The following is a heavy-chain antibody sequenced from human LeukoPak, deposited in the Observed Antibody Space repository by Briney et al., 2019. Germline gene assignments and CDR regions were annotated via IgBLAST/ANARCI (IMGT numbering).Heavy chain of an antibody. CDR2: IIPILGIA. CDR3: ARGGYGGNSLLDY. D-gene: IGHD4-23*01. CDR1: GGTFSSYA. V-gene: IGHV1-69*04. J-gene: IGHJ4*02. Sequence: SVKVSCKASGGTFSSYAISWVRQAPGQGLEWMGRIIPILGIANYAQKFQGRVTITADKSTSTAYMELSSLRSEDTAVYYCARGGYGGNSLLDYWGQGTLVTVSS.